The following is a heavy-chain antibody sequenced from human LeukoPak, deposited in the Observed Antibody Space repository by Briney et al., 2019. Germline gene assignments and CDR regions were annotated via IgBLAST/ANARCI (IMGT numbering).Heavy chain of an antibody. CDR3: ATAPYCSSTSCSDY. Sequence: ASVKVSCKVSGYTLTELSMHWARQAPGKGLEWMGGFDPEDGETIYAQKFQGRVTMTEDTSTDTAYMELSSLRSEDTAVYYCATAPYCSSTSCSDYWGQGTLVTVSS. J-gene: IGHJ4*02. CDR2: FDPEDGET. CDR1: GYTLTELS. D-gene: IGHD2-2*01. V-gene: IGHV1-24*01.